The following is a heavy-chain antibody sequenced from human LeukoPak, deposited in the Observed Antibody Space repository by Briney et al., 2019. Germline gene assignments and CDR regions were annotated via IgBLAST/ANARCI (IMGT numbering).Heavy chain of an antibody. CDR3: AREEQSGSSWFAY. V-gene: IGHV5-51*01. J-gene: IGHJ4*02. CDR2: IYPGDSET. Sequence: GESLKISCKGSGYSFTSYWIGWVRQMPGKGLEWMGIIYPGDSETRFSPSFQGQVTISADKSINTAYLHWNSLQASDTAMYYCAREEQSGSSWFAYCGQGTVVTISS. D-gene: IGHD6-13*01. CDR1: GYSFTSYW.